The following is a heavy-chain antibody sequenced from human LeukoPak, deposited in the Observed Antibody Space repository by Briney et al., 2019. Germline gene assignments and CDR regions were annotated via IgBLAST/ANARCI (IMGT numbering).Heavy chain of an antibody. CDR2: ISSSSNYI. V-gene: IGHV3-21*01. D-gene: IGHD3-22*01. CDR1: GFTFSSYS. CDR3: ARQGYYYDSSGYPDAFDI. Sequence: GGSLRLSCAASGFTFSSYSMNWVRQAPGKGLEWVSSISSSSNYIYYADSVKGRFTISRDNAKNSLYLQMNSLRAEDTAVYYCARQGYYYDSSGYPDAFDIWGQGTMVTVSS. J-gene: IGHJ3*02.